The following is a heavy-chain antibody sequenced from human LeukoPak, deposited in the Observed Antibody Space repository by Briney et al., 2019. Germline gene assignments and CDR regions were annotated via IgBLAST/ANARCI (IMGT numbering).Heavy chain of an antibody. CDR1: GFTISNYN. D-gene: IGHD2-15*01. CDR3: AKEEVGYCSGGSCFSFNY. J-gene: IGHJ4*02. V-gene: IGHV3-30*18. Sequence: GGSLRLSCAASGFTISNYNIHWVRKAPAKGLEWVAAISYDVINKYYSDSVKGRFTISRDNSKNTLNLQMNSLRAEDTAVYYCAKEEVGYCSGGSCFSFNYWGQGTLVTVSS. CDR2: ISYDVINK.